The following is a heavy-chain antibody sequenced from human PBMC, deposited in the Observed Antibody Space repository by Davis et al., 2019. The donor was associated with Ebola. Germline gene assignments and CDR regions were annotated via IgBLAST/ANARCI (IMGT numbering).Heavy chain of an antibody. Sequence: PGGSLRLSCAASEFTFSNYAMSWVRQAPGKGLEWVSRANSDGSTTGYGDSVKGRFTISRDNARNTLYLQMNSLRAEDTAVYYCSREVRGGFSPMDLWGTGTTVTVSS. V-gene: IGHV3-74*01. CDR3: SREVRGGFSPMDL. CDR2: ANSDGSTT. D-gene: IGHD5-18*01. J-gene: IGHJ6*04. CDR1: EFTFSNYA.